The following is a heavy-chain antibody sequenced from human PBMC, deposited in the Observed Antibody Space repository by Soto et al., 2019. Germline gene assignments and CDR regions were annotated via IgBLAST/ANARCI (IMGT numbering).Heavy chain of an antibody. Sequence: SVKVSCKASGGTFSSYAISWVRQAPGQGLEWMGGIIPIFGTANYAQKFQGRVTITADESTSTAYMELSSLRSEDTAVYYCARGQGMAITTYRPHYYYGMDVWGQGTTVTVSS. CDR3: ARGQGMAITTYRPHYYYGMDV. J-gene: IGHJ6*02. CDR2: IIPIFGTA. CDR1: GGTFSSYA. D-gene: IGHD3-3*01. V-gene: IGHV1-69*13.